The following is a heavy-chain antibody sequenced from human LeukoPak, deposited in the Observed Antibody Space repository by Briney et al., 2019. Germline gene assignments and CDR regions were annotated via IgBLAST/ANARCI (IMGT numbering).Heavy chain of an antibody. CDR3: ATSRFGRDAFDI. CDR1: GYTLTELS. V-gene: IGHV1-24*01. Sequence: GASVNVSCTVSGYTLTELSMHWVRQAPGKGLEWMGGFDPEDGETIYAQKFQGRVTMTEDTSTDTAYMELSSLRSEDTAVYYCATSRFGRDAFDIWGQGTMVTVSS. CDR2: FDPEDGET. J-gene: IGHJ3*02. D-gene: IGHD3-10*01.